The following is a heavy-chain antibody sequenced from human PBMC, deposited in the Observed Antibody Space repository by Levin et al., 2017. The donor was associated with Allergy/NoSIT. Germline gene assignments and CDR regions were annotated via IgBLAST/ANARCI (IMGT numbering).Heavy chain of an antibody. CDR2: ISYDGSEK. D-gene: IGHD5-24*01. V-gene: IGHV3-30*04. J-gene: IGHJ5*02. CDR1: GFTFNTYA. Sequence: LSLTCVGSGFTFNTYAMHWVRQAPGKGLEWVADISYDGSEKYYADFLKGRFTISRDNSKNTLYLQMNNLRAEDSAVYYCARVWTREMAGLQEAWLDPWGQGTLVTVSS. CDR3: ARVWTREMAGLQEAWLDP.